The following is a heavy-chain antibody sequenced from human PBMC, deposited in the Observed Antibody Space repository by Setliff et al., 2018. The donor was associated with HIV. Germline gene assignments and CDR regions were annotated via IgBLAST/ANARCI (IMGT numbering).Heavy chain of an antibody. Sequence: SETLSLTCTVSGDSISNHYWTWIRQPAGKGLEWIGRIYGSGTSNYNPSLKSRVTMSFDSSNNQFSLKLSSVTAADTAVYYCARAMRGVVVTNMYYYYGMDVWGQGTTVTVSS. D-gene: IGHD2-21*02. V-gene: IGHV4-4*07. CDR1: GDSISNHY. CDR2: IYGSGTS. J-gene: IGHJ6*02. CDR3: ARAMRGVVVTNMYYYYGMDV.